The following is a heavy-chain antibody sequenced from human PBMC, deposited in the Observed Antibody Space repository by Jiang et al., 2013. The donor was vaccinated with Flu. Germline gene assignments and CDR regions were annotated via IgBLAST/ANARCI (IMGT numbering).Heavy chain of an antibody. CDR1: GFTFSSYS. D-gene: IGHD6-13*01. V-gene: IGHV3-21*01. CDR3: AKAAAVTDAFDI. CDR2: ISSSSSYI. Sequence: EVQLVESGGGLVKPGGSLRLSCAASGFTFSSYSMNWVRQAPGKGLEWVSSISSSSSYIYYADSVKGRFTISRDNAKNSLYLQMNSLRAEDTAVYYCAKAAAVTDAFDIWGQGTMVTVFS. J-gene: IGHJ3*02.